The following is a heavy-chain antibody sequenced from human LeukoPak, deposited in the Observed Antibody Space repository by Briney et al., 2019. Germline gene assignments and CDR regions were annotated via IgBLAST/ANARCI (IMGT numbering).Heavy chain of an antibody. CDR2: IYYSGST. Sequence: SETLSLTCTVSGGSVSSSDYYWGWIRQPPGKGLEWIGSIYYSGSTYYKPSLKSRVTISLDTPKKQFSLKLSSVTAADTAVYYCASEDAYCGGDCYPYWGQGTLVTVSS. D-gene: IGHD2-21*02. CDR1: GGSVSSSDYY. CDR3: ASEDAYCGGDCYPY. V-gene: IGHV4-39*01. J-gene: IGHJ4*02.